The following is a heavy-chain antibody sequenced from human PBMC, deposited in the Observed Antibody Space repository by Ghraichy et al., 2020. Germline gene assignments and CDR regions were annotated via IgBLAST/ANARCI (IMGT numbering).Heavy chain of an antibody. J-gene: IGHJ4*02. D-gene: IGHD3-22*01. CDR3: ARDKGDTYYYDSSGYFDY. V-gene: IGHV1-18*01. CDR2: ISAYNGNT. CDR1: GYTFTSYG. Sequence: ASVKVSCKASGYTFTSYGISWVRQAPGQGLEWMGWISAYNGNTNYAQKLQGRVTMTTDTSTSTAYMELRSLRSDDTAVYYCARDKGDTYYYDSSGYFDYWGQGTLVTVSS.